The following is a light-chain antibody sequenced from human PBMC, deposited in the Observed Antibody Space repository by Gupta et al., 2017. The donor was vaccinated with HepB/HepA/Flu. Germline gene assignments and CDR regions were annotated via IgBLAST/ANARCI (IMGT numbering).Light chain of an antibody. Sequence: QSVLTPPPSASGTPGQRVTISCSGSSSNIGSNYVYWYQQRPGTAPKLLIYRNNQRPSGVPDRFSGSKSGTSASLAISGLRSEDEADYYCAAWEDSLKVVFGGGTKLTVL. CDR3: AAWEDSLKVV. CDR1: SSNIGSNY. V-gene: IGLV1-47*01. J-gene: IGLJ2*01. CDR2: RNN.